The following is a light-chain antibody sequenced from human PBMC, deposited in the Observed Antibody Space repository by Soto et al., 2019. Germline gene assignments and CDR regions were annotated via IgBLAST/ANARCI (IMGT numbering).Light chain of an antibody. CDR2: YAS. J-gene: IGKJ4*01. CDR3: QQRSNWPLLT. Sequence: EIVMTQSPATLSVSPGETAALSCRASQSVSGKLAWFQQKPGQAPRLLIYYASNRAAGIPARFSGSGSGTDFTLTISSLETEDFAVYYCQQRSNWPLLTFGGGTKVDIK. CDR1: QSVSGK. V-gene: IGKV3-11*01.